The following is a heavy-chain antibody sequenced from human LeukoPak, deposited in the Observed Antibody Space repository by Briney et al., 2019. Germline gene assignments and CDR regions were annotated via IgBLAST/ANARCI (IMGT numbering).Heavy chain of an antibody. CDR2: INHSGST. V-gene: IGHV4-34*01. CDR1: GGSFSGYY. D-gene: IGHD6-13*01. J-gene: IGHJ6*03. CDR3: ARGPYSSSWYTYYYYYYMDV. Sequence: PSETLSLTCAVYGGSFSGYYWSWIRQPPGKGLEWIGEINHSGSTNYNPSLKSRVTISVDTSKSQFSLKLSSVTAADTAVYYCARGPYSSSWYTYYYYYYMDVWGKGTTVTVSS.